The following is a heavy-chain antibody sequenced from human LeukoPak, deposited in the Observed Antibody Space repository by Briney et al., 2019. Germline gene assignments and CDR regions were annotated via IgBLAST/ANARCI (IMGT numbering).Heavy chain of an antibody. CDR2: INHSGST. J-gene: IGHJ4*02. Sequence: SETLSLTCAVYGGSFSGYYWSWIRQPPGKGLEWIGEINHSGSTNYNPSLKSRVTISVDTSKNQFSLKLSSVTAADTAVYYCARCVAFGELLGSCDYWGQGTLVTVSS. D-gene: IGHD3-10*01. V-gene: IGHV4-34*01. CDR3: ARCVAFGELLGSCDY. CDR1: GGSFSGYY.